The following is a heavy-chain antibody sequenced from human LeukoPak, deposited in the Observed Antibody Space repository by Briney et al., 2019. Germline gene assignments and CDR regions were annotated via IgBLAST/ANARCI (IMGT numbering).Heavy chain of an antibody. J-gene: IGHJ5*02. V-gene: IGHV4-39*01. CDR3: ARQTSSMVRGVELNWFDP. Sequence: SETLSLTCTVSGGSISSYYWGWIRQPPGKGLEWIGSIYYSGSTYYNPSLKSRVTISVDTSKNQFSLKLSSVTAADTAVYYCARQTSSMVRGVELNWFDPWGQGTLVTVSS. D-gene: IGHD3-10*01. CDR2: IYYSGST. CDR1: GGSISSYY.